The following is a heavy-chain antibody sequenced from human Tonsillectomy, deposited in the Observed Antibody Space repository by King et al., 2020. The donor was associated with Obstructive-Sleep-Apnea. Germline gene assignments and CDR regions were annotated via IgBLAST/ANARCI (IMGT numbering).Heavy chain of an antibody. V-gene: IGHV4-39*07. CDR3: AREGRYTGYDFD. CDR2: IYYSGST. J-gene: IGHJ4*02. CDR1: GGSISSRSYY. Sequence: QLQESGPGLVRPSETLSLTCTVSGGSISSRSYYWGWIRQPPGKGLEWVGSIYYSGSTNYNPSLKSRVTISVDTSKNQFSLRLSSVTAADTAVYYGAREGRYTGYDFDWGQGTLVTVSS. D-gene: IGHD5-12*01.